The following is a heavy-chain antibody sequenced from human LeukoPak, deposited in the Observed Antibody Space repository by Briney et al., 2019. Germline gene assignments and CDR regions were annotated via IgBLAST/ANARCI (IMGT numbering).Heavy chain of an antibody. D-gene: IGHD2-2*02. CDR1: GGSISSYY. J-gene: IGHJ5*02. CDR3: ARDLGYCSSTSSYKCTNWFDP. CDR2: IYTSGST. Sequence: SETLSLTCTVSGGSISSYYWSWIRQPAGKRLEWIGRIYTSGSTNYNPSLKSRVTMSVDTSKNQFSLKLSSVTAADTAVYYCARDLGYCSSTSSYKCTNWFDPWGQGTLVTVSS. V-gene: IGHV4-4*07.